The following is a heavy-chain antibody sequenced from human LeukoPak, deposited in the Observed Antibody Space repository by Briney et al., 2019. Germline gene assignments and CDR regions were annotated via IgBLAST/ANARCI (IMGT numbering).Heavy chain of an antibody. CDR2: INHSGST. CDR1: GGSFSGYY. CDR3: ASTYYFYMDV. J-gene: IGHJ6*03. Sequence: SETLSLTCAVYGGSFSGYYWSWIRQPPGKGLEWIGEINHSGSTNYNPSLKSRVTISVDTSKNQFSLKLSSVTAADTAVYYCASTYYFYMDVWGKGTTVTVSS. V-gene: IGHV4-34*01.